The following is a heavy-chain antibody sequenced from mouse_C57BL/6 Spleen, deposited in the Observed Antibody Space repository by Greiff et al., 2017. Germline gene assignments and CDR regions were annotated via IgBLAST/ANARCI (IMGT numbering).Heavy chain of an antibody. V-gene: IGHV1-72*01. CDR2: IDPNSGGT. CDR1: GYTFTSYW. J-gene: IGHJ3*01. Sequence: QVQLQQPGAELVKPGASVKLSCKASGYTFTSYWMHWVKQRPGRGLEWIGRIDPNSGGTKYNEQFKSKATLTVDKPSSTAYMQLSSLPSEDSAVYYCAREKGILGGFSYWGQGTLVTVSA. CDR3: AREKGILGGFSY. D-gene: IGHD3-3*01.